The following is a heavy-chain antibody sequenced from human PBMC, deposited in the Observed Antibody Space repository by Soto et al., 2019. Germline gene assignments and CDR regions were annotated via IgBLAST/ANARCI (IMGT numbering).Heavy chain of an antibody. Sequence: SETLSLTCAVYGGSFSSYYWSWIRQPPGKGLEWIGEINHSGSTNYNPSLKSRVTISVDTSKNQFSLKLSSVTAADTAVYYCAREHTYYDILTGYSNFDYWGQGTLVTVSS. CDR2: INHSGST. V-gene: IGHV4-34*01. CDR3: AREHTYYDILTGYSNFDY. CDR1: GGSFSSYY. D-gene: IGHD3-9*01. J-gene: IGHJ4*02.